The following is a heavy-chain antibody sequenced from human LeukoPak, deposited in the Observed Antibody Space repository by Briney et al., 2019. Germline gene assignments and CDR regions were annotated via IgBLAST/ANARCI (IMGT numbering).Heavy chain of an antibody. J-gene: IGHJ4*02. Sequence: GAPVNVSCKASGDTFNSHTIHWVRQSPGQGLAWVGRIVPVVAIAHYAQKFQDRITLNAHKSPNTVYMEVRSLRVEDTATYFCARGISRLEYWGQGTLVTVST. CDR2: IVPVVAIA. V-gene: IGHV1-69*02. CDR1: GDTFNSHT. CDR3: ARGISRLEY. D-gene: IGHD3-10*01.